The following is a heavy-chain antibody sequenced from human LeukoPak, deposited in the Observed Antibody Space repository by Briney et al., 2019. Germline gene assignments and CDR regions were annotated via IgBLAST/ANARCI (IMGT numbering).Heavy chain of an antibody. D-gene: IGHD6-6*01. V-gene: IGHV1-18*04. J-gene: IGHJ4*02. Sequence: ASVKVSCKASGYTFPSYGISWVRQAPGQGLEWMGWINAYNGNTNYAQKLQGRVTMATDTSTSTAYMELRSLRCDDTAVYYCARLKARGYQGYYFDYWGEGTLVTVSS. CDR3: ARLKARGYQGYYFDY. CDR2: INAYNGNT. CDR1: GYTFPSYG.